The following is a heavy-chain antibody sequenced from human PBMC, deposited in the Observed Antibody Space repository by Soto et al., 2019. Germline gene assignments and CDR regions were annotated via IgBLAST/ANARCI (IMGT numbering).Heavy chain of an antibody. CDR2: ISYDGNNE. CDR1: GFTFSSSG. CDR3: AKAADVDVTMEIDF. V-gene: IGHV3-30*18. D-gene: IGHD3-10*01. J-gene: IGHJ4*02. Sequence: SLRLCCAASGFTFSSSGMHWVRQAPGKGLEWVAFISYDGNNEYYADSVKGRFTISRDNSKNTLFLQMVGLRPEGTAVYYCAKAADVDVTMEIDFWGQGTLVTVSS.